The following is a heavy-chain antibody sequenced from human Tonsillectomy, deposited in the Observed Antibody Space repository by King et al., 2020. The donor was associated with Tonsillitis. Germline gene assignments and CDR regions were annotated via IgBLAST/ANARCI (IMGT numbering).Heavy chain of an antibody. CDR2: IRSKAYGGTT. D-gene: IGHD3-22*01. CDR3: TRDNTGDSSGYYYEAFDI. V-gene: IGHV3-49*04. J-gene: IGHJ3*02. Sequence: VQLVESGGGLVQPGRSLRLSCTASGFTFGDYAMSWVRQAPGKGLEWVGFIRSKAYGGTTEYAASVKGRFTISRDDSKSIAYLQMNSLKTEDTAVYYCTRDNTGDSSGYYYEAFDIWGQGTMDTVSS. CDR1: GFTFGDYA.